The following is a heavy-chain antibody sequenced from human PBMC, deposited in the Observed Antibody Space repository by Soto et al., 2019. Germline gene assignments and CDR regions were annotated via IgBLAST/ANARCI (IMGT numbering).Heavy chain of an antibody. J-gene: IGHJ4*02. D-gene: IGHD1-26*01. CDR3: ARDLAKGGGSAGFDY. Sequence: AAVKVSCKASGYTFTVYYMHWVRQAPGQGLEWMGWINPKSGGTMYPQKFQGRVTMTWDTSISTAYMALTRLRSDDTAVYYCARDLAKGGGSAGFDYWAQGTLLTVSS. CDR2: INPKSGGT. CDR1: GYTFTVYY. V-gene: IGHV1-2*02.